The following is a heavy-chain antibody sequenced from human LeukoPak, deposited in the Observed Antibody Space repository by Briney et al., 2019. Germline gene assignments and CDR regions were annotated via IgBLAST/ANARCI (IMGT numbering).Heavy chain of an antibody. CDR3: ARDYPSSSSGNYYYYCMDV. D-gene: IGHD3-22*01. CDR2: ISSSSSYI. V-gene: IGHV3-21*01. J-gene: IGHJ6*03. CDR1: GFTFSSYS. Sequence: PGGSLRLSCAASGFTFSSYSMNWVRQAPGKGLEWVSSISSSSSYIYYADSVKGRFTISRDNAKNTLYLQMNSLRAEDTAVYYCARDYPSSSSGNYYYYCMDVWGKGTTVTVSS.